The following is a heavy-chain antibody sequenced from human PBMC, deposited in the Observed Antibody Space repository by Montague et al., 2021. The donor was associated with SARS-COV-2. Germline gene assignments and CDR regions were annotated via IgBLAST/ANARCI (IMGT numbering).Heavy chain of an antibody. CDR2: ISYDGSNK. V-gene: IGHV3-30*04. D-gene: IGHD3-3*01. Sequence: SLRLSCAASGFTFNSYAMHWVRQAPGKGLEWVAVISYDGSNKYYADSVKGRFTISRDNSKNTLYLQMNSLRAEDTAVYYCARDGEYYDFWSGYSRPVNYYYYYYMDVWGKGTTVTVSS. CDR3: ARDGEYYDFWSGYSRPVNYYYYYYMDV. CDR1: GFTFNSYA. J-gene: IGHJ6*03.